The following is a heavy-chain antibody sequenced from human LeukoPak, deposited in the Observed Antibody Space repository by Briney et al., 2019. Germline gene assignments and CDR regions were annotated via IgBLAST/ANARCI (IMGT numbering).Heavy chain of an antibody. V-gene: IGHV3-9*01. CDR2: ISWNSGSI. CDR1: GFTFDDYA. J-gene: IGHJ4*02. Sequence: GGSLRLSCSASGFTFDDYAMHWVPQAPGKGLEWVSGISWNSGSIGYADSVKGRFTISRDNAKNSLYPQMNSLRAEDTGLYYCAKDSSGGYSSSPGGFYYFDFWGQGTLVTVSS. D-gene: IGHD6-6*01. CDR3: AKDSSGGYSSSPGGFYYFDF.